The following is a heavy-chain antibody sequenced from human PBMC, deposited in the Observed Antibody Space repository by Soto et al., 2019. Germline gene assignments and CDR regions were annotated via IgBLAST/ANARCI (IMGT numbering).Heavy chain of an antibody. CDR3: ASGEYYAYVWGSYRYPGFDY. J-gene: IGHJ4*02. V-gene: IGHV1-3*01. D-gene: IGHD3-16*02. Sequence: QVQLVQSGAEVKKPGASVKVSCKASGYTFTSYAMHWVRQAPGQRLEWMGWINAGNGNTKYSQKFQGRVTITRDTAASKAYMELSSLRSEDTAVYYCASGEYYAYVWGSYRYPGFDYWGQGTLVTVSS. CDR1: GYTFTSYA. CDR2: INAGNGNT.